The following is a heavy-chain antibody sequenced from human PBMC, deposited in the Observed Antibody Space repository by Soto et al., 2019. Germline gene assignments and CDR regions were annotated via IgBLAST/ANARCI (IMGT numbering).Heavy chain of an antibody. CDR1: GNTFTSYY. Sequence: GASVKVSWKASGNTFTSYYMHWVRQAPGQGLEWMGIINPSGGSTSYAQKFQGRVTMTRDTSTSTVYMELSSLRSEDTAVYYCAIDKQQLERHNLFDPPGQRTFVTVYS. CDR2: INPSGGST. D-gene: IGHD6-13*01. CDR3: AIDKQQLERHNLFDP. J-gene: IGHJ5*02. V-gene: IGHV1-46*01.